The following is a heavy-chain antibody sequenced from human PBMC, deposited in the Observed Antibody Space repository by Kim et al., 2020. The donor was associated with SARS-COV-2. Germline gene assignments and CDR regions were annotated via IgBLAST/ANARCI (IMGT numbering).Heavy chain of an antibody. CDR2: IYYSGST. Sequence: SETLSLTCTVSGGSISSGGYYWSWIRQHPGKGLEWIGYIYYSGSTYYNPSLKSRVTISVDTSKNQFSLKLSSVTAADTAVYYCARDLRSWAAAETYGMDVWGQGTTVTVSS. D-gene: IGHD6-13*01. CDR3: ARDLRSWAAAETYGMDV. J-gene: IGHJ6*02. CDR1: GGSISSGGYY. V-gene: IGHV4-31*03.